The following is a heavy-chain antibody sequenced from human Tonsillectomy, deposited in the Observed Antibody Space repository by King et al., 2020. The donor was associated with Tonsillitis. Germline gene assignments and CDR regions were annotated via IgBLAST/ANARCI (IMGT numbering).Heavy chain of an antibody. J-gene: IGHJ3*02. CDR2: IYLGDSDT. CDR1: GYNFTNYW. D-gene: IGHD5-24*01. Sequence: VQLVESGAEVKKPGESLNISCKGSGYNFTNYWSGWVRLMPGECLEWMGIIYLGDSDTRNSPSFQSQVTISADTSISTAYLQWSSLKASDTAMYYCARHMAISVAFDIWGPGTMVTVSS. CDR3: ARHMAISVAFDI. V-gene: IGHV5-51*01.